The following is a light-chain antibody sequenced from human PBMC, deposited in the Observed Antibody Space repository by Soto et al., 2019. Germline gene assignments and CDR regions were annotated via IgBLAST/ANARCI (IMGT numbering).Light chain of an antibody. V-gene: IGLV2-14*01. CDR2: EVS. CDR1: SSDVGNYKY. J-gene: IGLJ1*01. Sequence: QSALTQPASVSGSPGQSITISCTGTSSDVGNYKYVSWYQQHPGKAPKLIIYEVSNRPSGVSDRFSGSKSGNTASLTISGFQAEDETDYYCLSYTSSGTYVFGTGTKLTVL. CDR3: LSYTSSGTYV.